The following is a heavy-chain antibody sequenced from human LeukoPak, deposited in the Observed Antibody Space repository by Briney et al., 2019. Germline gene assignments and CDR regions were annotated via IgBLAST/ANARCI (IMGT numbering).Heavy chain of an antibody. D-gene: IGHD3-10*01. J-gene: IGHJ6*02. CDR2: IYYSGST. Sequence: PSETLSLTCTVSGGSISSYYWSWIRQHPGKGLEWIGYIYYSGSTYYNPSLKSRVTISVDTSKNQFSLKLSSVTAADTAVYYCARAVGSSYYYYYGMDVWGQGTTVTVSS. CDR3: ARAVGSSYYYYYGMDV. CDR1: GGSISSYY. V-gene: IGHV4-59*06.